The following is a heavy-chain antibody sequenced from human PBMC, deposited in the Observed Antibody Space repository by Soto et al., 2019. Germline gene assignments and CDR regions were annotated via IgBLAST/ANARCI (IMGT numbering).Heavy chain of an antibody. J-gene: IGHJ5*02. CDR3: ARHDWPSRFGELWNWFDP. Sequence: QLQLQESGPGLVKPSETLSLTCTVSGGSISSSSYYWGWIRQPPGKGLEWIGSIYYSGSTYYNPSLKSRVTISVDTSKNQFSLKLSSVTAADTAVYYCARHDWPSRFGELWNWFDPWGQGTLVTVSS. CDR1: GGSISSSSYY. CDR2: IYYSGST. D-gene: IGHD3-10*01. V-gene: IGHV4-39*01.